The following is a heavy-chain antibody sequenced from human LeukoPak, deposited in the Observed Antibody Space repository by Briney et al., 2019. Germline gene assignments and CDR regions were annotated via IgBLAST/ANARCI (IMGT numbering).Heavy chain of an antibody. CDR2: ISGSGGST. CDR1: GFTFSSYA. Sequence: PGGSLRLSCVASGFTFSSYAMGWVRQAPGKGLEWVSAISGSGGSTYYADSVKGRFTTSRDSSKNTLYLEVNSLRAEDTAVYYCAKVRGPLYYYGSGSYSDYWGQGTLVTVSS. D-gene: IGHD3-10*01. V-gene: IGHV3-23*01. J-gene: IGHJ4*02. CDR3: AKVRGPLYYYGSGSYSDY.